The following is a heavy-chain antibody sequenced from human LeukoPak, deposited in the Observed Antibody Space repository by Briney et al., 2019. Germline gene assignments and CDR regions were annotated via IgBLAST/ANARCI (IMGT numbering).Heavy chain of an antibody. Sequence: ASVKVSCKASGYTFTGYYMHWVRQAPGQGLEWMGWINPNSGGTYYAQKFQGRVTMTRDTSISTAYMELSRLRSDDTAVYYCARDSGSGSYFDYWGQGTLVTVSS. V-gene: IGHV1-2*02. CDR1: GYTFTGYY. CDR3: ARDSGSGSYFDY. D-gene: IGHD1-26*01. J-gene: IGHJ4*02. CDR2: INPNSGGT.